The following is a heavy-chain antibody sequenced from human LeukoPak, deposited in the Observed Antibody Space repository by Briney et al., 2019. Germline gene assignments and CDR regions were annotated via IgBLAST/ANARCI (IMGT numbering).Heavy chain of an antibody. V-gene: IGHV3-48*03. D-gene: IGHD4-23*01. CDR3: AGEGYGGNSDAFDI. CDR1: GFTFSSYE. J-gene: IGHJ3*02. CDR2: ISSCSSVI. Sequence: GGSLRLSCAASGFTFSSYEMNWVRQAPGKGLEWVSYISSCSSVIYYADSAKGRFTISRDKAKNSLYLRMNSLRAEDTAVYYCAGEGYGGNSDAFDIWGQGRMVTV.